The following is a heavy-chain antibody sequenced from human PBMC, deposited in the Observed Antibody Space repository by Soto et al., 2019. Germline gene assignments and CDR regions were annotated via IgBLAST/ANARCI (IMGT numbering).Heavy chain of an antibody. CDR1: GFTFSSYA. J-gene: IGHJ1*01. V-gene: IGHV3-30-3*02. CDR3: AKGLRFMEH. CDR2: ISNDGMNT. Sequence: GGSLRLSCVASGFTFSSYALHWVRQAPGKGLEWVALISNDGMNTFYADSVKGRMTVSRDRAEKTMYLQMNSLTAEDTAVYYCAKGLRFMEHWGQGTVVTVSS. D-gene: IGHD1-1*01.